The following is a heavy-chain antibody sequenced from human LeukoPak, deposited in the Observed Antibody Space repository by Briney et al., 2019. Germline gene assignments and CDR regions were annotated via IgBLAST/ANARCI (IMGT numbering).Heavy chain of an antibody. J-gene: IGHJ4*02. V-gene: IGHV3-74*01. CDR2: IKTDGSEA. CDR3: ARDVGPYGGISGAD. D-gene: IGHD3-10*01. CDR1: GLTFSDHW. Sequence: PGGSLRLSCEGSGLTFSDHWMHWVRQAPGKGLVWVSRIKTDGSEASYGDAVRGRFVISRDNSRNMLFLLMNNVRDDDTAMYFCARDVGPYGGISGADWGQGKQGIVSS.